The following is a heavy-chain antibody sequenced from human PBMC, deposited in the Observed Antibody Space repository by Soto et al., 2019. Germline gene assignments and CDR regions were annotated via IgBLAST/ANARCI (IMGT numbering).Heavy chain of an antibody. D-gene: IGHD2-2*01. CDR3: AKDIGYCSSTSCSSECV. V-gene: IGHV3-43*01. J-gene: IGHJ4*02. CDR2: ISWDGGST. CDR1: GFTFDDYT. Sequence: VQLVESGGVVVQPGGSLRLSCAASGFTFDDYTMHWVRQAPGKGLEWVSLISWDGGSTYYADSVKGRFTISRDNSKNSLYLQMNSLRTEDTALYYCAKDIGYCSSTSCSSECVWGQGTLVTVSS.